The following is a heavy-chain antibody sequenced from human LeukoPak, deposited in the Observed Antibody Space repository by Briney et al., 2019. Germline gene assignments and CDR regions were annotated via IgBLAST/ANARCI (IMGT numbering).Heavy chain of an antibody. CDR2: INGDGSNT. CDR3: ARAMPHDNWFDP. CDR1: GFTFTNYW. Sequence: HAGGSLRLSCAASGFTFTNYWMHWVRHAAGKGLVWVSRINGDGSNTTYADSVKGRFTISRDNAKNTLYLQMNSLRAEDTAVYYCARAMPHDNWFDPWGQGSLVTVSS. V-gene: IGHV3-74*03. J-gene: IGHJ5*02. D-gene: IGHD2-2*01.